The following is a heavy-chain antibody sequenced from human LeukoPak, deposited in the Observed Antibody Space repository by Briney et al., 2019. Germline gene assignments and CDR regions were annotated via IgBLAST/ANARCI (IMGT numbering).Heavy chain of an antibody. Sequence: GGSLRLSCAASGFTFSSYSMNWVRQAPGKGLEWVSYISSSSSTIYYADSVKGRFTISRDNSKNTLYLQMNSLRAEDTAVYYCAGDRKGLFDYWGQGTLVTISS. V-gene: IGHV3-48*01. J-gene: IGHJ4*02. CDR1: GFTFSSYS. CDR3: AGDRKGLFDY. CDR2: ISSSSSTI.